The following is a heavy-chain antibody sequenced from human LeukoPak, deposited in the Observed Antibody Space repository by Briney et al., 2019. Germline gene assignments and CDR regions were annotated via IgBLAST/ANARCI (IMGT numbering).Heavy chain of an antibody. CDR1: GYTFSGYY. D-gene: IGHD3-22*01. CDR3: AGEDNSSGYRPFDI. Sequence: ASVKVSCKASGYTFSGYYIHWERQAPGQGLEWMGRINPNNGGTNYAQKFQGRVTMTRDMSMSTAYMELSRLRSDDTAVYYCAGEDNSSGYRPFDIWGQGTMVTVPS. CDR2: INPNNGGT. J-gene: IGHJ3*02. V-gene: IGHV1-2*06.